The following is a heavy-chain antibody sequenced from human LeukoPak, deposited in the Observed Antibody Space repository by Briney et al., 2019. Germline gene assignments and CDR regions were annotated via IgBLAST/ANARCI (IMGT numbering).Heavy chain of an antibody. CDR2: IYSGGST. CDR3: AKDHYDFWTGNPIN. V-gene: IGHV3-53*01. CDR1: GFTVSSNY. Sequence: QSGGSLRLSCAASGFTVSSNYMSWVRQAPGKGLEWVSVIYSGGSTYYADSVKGRFTISRDNPKNTVYLEMNSLRAEDTAIYFCAKDHYDFWTGNPINWGQGTLVTVSS. D-gene: IGHD3-3*01. J-gene: IGHJ4*02.